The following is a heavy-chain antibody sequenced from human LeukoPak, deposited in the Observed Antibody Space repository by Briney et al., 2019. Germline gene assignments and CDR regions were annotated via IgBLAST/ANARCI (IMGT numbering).Heavy chain of an antibody. Sequence: GRSLRLSCAASGFIFSSYGMQWVRQAPGKGLEWVAVISYDGSKNYYGDSVKGRFTISRDNSKNTLYLQMNSLRAEDTAVYYCAKELSSARGYGMDVWGQGTTVTVSS. J-gene: IGHJ6*02. CDR1: GFIFSSYG. V-gene: IGHV3-30*18. CDR3: AKELSSARGYGMDV. D-gene: IGHD3-22*01. CDR2: ISYDGSKN.